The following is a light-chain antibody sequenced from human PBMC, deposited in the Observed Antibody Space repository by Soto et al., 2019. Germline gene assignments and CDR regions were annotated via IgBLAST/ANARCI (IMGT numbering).Light chain of an antibody. V-gene: IGKV1-5*03. Sequence: DIQMTQSPSTLSASVGDRVTITCRASQSIDSWLAWYQQKPGKAPKLLIYKTSNLESGVPSRFSGSGSGTEFSLTISSLQPDDFATYYCRQYKSFSLTFGGGTRVEVK. CDR1: QSIDSW. CDR2: KTS. J-gene: IGKJ4*01. CDR3: RQYKSFSLT.